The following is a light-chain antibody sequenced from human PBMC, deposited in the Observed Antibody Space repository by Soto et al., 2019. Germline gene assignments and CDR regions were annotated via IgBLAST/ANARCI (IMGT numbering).Light chain of an antibody. CDR3: ESYDSTLSGSR. V-gene: IGLV1-40*01. CDR2: GNT. CDR1: SSNIGAGYG. J-gene: IGLJ3*02. Sequence: QPVLKQPPSVSGAPGQRVTISCTGRSSNIGAGYGVNWYQQLPGTAPKLLIYGNTNRPSGVPDRISGSKSGTSASLAITGLQAEDEADYYCESYDSTLSGSRFGGGTKVTVL.